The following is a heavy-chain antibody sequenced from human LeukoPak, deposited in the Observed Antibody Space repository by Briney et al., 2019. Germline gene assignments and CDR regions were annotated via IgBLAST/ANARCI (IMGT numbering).Heavy chain of an antibody. D-gene: IGHD5-12*01. CDR1: GYSISSGYY. CDR3: ARHWQWLRSFAGPFDI. J-gene: IGHJ3*02. Sequence: SETLSLNCAVSGYSISSGYYWGWIRQPPGKGLEWIGSIYHSGSTYYNPSLKSRVTISVDTSKNQFSLKLSSVTAADTAVYYCARHWQWLRSFAGPFDIWGQGTMVTVSS. CDR2: IYHSGST. V-gene: IGHV4-38-2*01.